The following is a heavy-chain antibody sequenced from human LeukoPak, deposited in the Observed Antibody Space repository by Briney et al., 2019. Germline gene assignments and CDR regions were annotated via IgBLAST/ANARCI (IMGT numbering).Heavy chain of an antibody. J-gene: IGHJ4*02. Sequence: GGPLTLSCAVSGFIFSSFWMHWVRQVPGKGLVWVSHINCDGRTTDYADSVRGRFTISRDNAKNTLYLQMNRLTVDDTAVDYCGRGMRDYYGLDYWGQGFLVTVSS. D-gene: IGHD3-10*01. CDR3: GRGMRDYYGLDY. CDR1: GFIFSSFW. V-gene: IGHV3-74*01. CDR2: INCDGRTT.